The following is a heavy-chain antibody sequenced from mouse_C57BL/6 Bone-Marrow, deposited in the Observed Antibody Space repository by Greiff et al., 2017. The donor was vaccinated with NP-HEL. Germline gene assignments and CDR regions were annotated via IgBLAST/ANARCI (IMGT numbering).Heavy chain of an antibody. CDR3: AREDDYGSSWYVDV. V-gene: IGHV1-69*01. Sequence: QVQLQQPGAELVMPGASVKLSCKASGYTFTSYWMHWVKQRPGQGLEWIGEIDPSDSYTNYNQKFQGKSTLTVDKSSSTAYMQLSSLTSEDSAVYYCAREDDYGSSWYVDVWGTGTTVTVSS. CDR1: GYTFTSYW. D-gene: IGHD1-1*01. CDR2: IDPSDSYT. J-gene: IGHJ1*03.